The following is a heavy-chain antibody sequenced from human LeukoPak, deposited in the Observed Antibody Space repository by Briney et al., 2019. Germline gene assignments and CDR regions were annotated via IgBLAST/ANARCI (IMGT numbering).Heavy chain of an antibody. CDR1: GGSISSGDYY. Sequence: SETLSLTCTVSGGSISSGDYYWSWIRQPPGKGLEWIGYIYYSGSTYYNPSLKSRVTISVDTSKNQFSLKLGSVTAADTAVYYCARVIWFGEYYFDYWGQGTLVTVSS. V-gene: IGHV4-30-4*02. D-gene: IGHD3-10*01. CDR3: ARVIWFGEYYFDY. J-gene: IGHJ4*02. CDR2: IYYSGST.